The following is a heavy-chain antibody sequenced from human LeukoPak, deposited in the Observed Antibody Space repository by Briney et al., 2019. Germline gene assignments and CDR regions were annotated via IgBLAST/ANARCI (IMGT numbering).Heavy chain of an antibody. V-gene: IGHV1-46*01. CDR2: INPRGTST. D-gene: IGHD3-22*01. CDR3: AIGIDYYDSSGYYY. Sequence: ASVKVSCKASGYTFTGYYMHWVRQAPGQGLEWMGLINPRGTSTIYAEKCQGRIIMTRDMSTTTDYMELSSLKSDDTAVYYCAIGIDYYDSSGYYYWGQGTLVTVSS. CDR1: GYTFTGYY. J-gene: IGHJ4*02.